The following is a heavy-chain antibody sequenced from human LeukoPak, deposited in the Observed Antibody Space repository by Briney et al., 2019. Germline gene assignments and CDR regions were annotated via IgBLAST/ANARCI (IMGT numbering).Heavy chain of an antibody. J-gene: IGHJ4*02. Sequence: GESLKISCKGSGYSFSNYWIGWVRQMPGKGLEWMGIIYPGDSETRYSPSFQGQVTISADKSISTAYLQWSSVRASDTAMYYCARRRGAAVTGPFDYWGQGTPVTVSS. D-gene: IGHD6-19*01. CDR1: GYSFSNYW. CDR3: ARRRGAAVTGPFDY. V-gene: IGHV5-51*01. CDR2: IYPGDSET.